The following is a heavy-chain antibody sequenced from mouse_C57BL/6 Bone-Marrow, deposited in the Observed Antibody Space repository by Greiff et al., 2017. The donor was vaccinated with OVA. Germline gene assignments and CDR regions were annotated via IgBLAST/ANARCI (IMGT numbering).Heavy chain of an antibody. D-gene: IGHD4-1*01. CDR3: TRPGTYFDY. J-gene: IGHJ2*01. Sequence: VKLMESGAELVRPGASVTLSCKASGYTFTDYEMHWVKQTPVHGLEWIGAIDPETGGTAYNQKFKGKAILTADKSSSTAYMELRSLTSEDSAVYYCTRPGTYFDYWGQGTTLTVSS. CDR2: IDPETGGT. V-gene: IGHV1-15*01. CDR1: GYTFTDYE.